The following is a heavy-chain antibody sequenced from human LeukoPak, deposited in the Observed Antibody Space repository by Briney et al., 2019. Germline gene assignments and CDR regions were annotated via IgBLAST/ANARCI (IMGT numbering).Heavy chain of an antibody. V-gene: IGHV1-2*02. CDR1: GYTFTGYY. D-gene: IGHD1-26*01. J-gene: IGHJ6*02. Sequence: GASVKVSCTASGYTFTGYYMHWVRQAPGQGLEWMGWINPNSGGTNYAQKFQGRVTITRDTSISTAYMELSRLRSDDTAVYYCAREVGRRYGMDVWGQGTAVTVSS. CDR2: INPNSGGT. CDR3: AREVGRRYGMDV.